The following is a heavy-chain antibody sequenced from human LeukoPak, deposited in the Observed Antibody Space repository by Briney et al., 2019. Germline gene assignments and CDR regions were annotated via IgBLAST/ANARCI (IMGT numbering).Heavy chain of an antibody. D-gene: IGHD4-17*01. CDR3: ARDRAPPSVYGDYADAFDI. J-gene: IGHJ3*02. CDR1: GGSISSYY. Sequence: SETLSLTCTVSGGSISSYYWSWIRQPPGKGLEWIGYIYYSGSTNYNPSLKSRVTISVDTSKNQFSLKLSSVTAADTAVYYCARDRAPPSVYGDYADAFDIWGQGTMVTVSS. V-gene: IGHV4-59*01. CDR2: IYYSGST.